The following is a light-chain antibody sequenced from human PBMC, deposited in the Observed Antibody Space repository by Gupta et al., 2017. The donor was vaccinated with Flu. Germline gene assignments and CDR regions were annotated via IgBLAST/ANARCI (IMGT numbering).Light chain of an antibody. Sequence: TISCTGNSSNIEAGYDVHWYQQLPGTAPKLLIYGNSNRPSGVPDRFSGSKSGTSASLAITGLQAEDEADYYCQSYDNSLSGHVVFGGGTKLTVL. CDR2: GNS. V-gene: IGLV1-40*01. CDR1: SSNIEAGYD. J-gene: IGLJ2*01. CDR3: QSYDNSLSGHVV.